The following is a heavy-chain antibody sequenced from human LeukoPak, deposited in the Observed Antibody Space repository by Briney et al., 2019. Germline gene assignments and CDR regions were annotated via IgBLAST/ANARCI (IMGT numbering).Heavy chain of an antibody. D-gene: IGHD1-1*01. CDR1: GFTFSSYA. CDR3: AKDRSWNDVTIDY. J-gene: IGHJ4*02. CDR2: ISGSGGST. V-gene: IGHV3-23*01. Sequence: GGSLRLSCAASGFTFSSYAMSWVRQAPGKGLEWVSAISGSGGSTYYADSVKGRFTISRDNSKNTLYLQMDSLRAEDTAVYYCAKDRSWNDVTIDYWGQGTLVTVSS.